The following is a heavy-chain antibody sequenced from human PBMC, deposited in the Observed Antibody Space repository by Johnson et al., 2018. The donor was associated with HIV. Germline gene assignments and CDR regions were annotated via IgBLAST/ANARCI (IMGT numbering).Heavy chain of an antibody. CDR1: GFTFSSYA. Sequence: QVQLVESGGGVVQPGRSLRLSCAASGFTFSSYAMHWVRQAPGKGLEWVAVISYHGSNENYADSVKGRFTISRDNSKNTLYLQMNSLRAEDTAVYYCAKALGWELSIWGQGTVVTVSS. CDR2: ISYHGSNE. D-gene: IGHD1-26*01. CDR3: AKALGWELSI. J-gene: IGHJ3*02. V-gene: IGHV3-30*04.